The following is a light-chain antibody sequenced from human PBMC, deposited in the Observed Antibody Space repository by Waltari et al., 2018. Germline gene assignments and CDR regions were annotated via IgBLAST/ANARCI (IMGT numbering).Light chain of an antibody. J-gene: IGKJ1*01. CDR3: QQDNSYSWT. Sequence: DIQMTQSPSTLSASVGDRDTITCRASQSISSWLAWYQQKPGKAPKLLIYKASSLESGVPSRFSGSGSGTEFTLTISSLQPDDFATYYCQQDNSYSWTFGQGTKVEIK. CDR1: QSISSW. V-gene: IGKV1-5*03. CDR2: KAS.